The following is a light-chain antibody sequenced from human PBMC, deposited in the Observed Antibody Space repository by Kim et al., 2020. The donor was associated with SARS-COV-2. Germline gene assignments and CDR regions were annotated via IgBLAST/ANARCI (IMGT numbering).Light chain of an antibody. CDR1: ALPKQY. CDR3: QSADSSGTVV. CDR2: KDS. Sequence: VSPGQTARITCSGDALPKQYAYWYQQKPGQAPVLVIYKDSERPSGIPERFSGSSSGTTVTLTISGFQAEDEADYYCQSADSSGTVVFGGGTQLTVL. V-gene: IGLV3-25*03. J-gene: IGLJ2*01.